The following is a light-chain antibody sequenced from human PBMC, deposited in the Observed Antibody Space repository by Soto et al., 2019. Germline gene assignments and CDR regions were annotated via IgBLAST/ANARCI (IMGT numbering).Light chain of an antibody. V-gene: IGLV2-14*01. J-gene: IGLJ1*01. CDR2: DVS. Sequence: QSALTHPASVSGSPGQSITISCTGTSSDVGGYNYVSWYQQHPGKAPKLMIYDVSNRPSGVSNRFSGSKSGNTASLTISGLQCEDEADYYCSSYTSSSPLYVFGTGTKGTVL. CDR3: SSYTSSSPLYV. CDR1: SSDVGGYNY.